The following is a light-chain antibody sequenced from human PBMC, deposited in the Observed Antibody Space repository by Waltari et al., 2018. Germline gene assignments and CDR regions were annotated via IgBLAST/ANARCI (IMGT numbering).Light chain of an antibody. CDR2: EVS. CDR1: SSDVGSYNL. CDR3: CSYAGSTTYV. J-gene: IGLJ1*01. Sequence: QSALTQPASVSGSPGQSITISCTGTSSDVGSYNLVSWYQQHPGKAPKLMIYEVSKRPSVFSIRFSGSKSCNTASLTISGLQAEDEADYYCCSYAGSTTYVFGTGTKVTVL. V-gene: IGLV2-23*02.